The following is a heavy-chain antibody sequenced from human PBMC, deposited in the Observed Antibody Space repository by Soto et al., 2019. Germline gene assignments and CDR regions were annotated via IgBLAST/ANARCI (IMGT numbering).Heavy chain of an antibody. D-gene: IGHD2-2*01. CDR1: GGTFGSYA. CDR2: IIPIPGTA. CDR3: ARSQGSSTSLEIYYYYYYGMDV. Sequence: QVQLVQSGAEVKKPGSSVKVSCKASGGTFGSYAISWVRQAPGQGLEWMGGIIPIPGTANYAQKFQGRVTSAADESTSTAYMELSSLSSEDTAVYYCARSQGSSTSLEIYYYYYYGMDVRGQGTTVTVSS. V-gene: IGHV1-69*01. J-gene: IGHJ6*02.